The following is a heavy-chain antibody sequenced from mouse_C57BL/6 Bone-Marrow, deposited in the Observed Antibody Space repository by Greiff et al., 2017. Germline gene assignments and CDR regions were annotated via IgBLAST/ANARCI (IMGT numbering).Heavy chain of an antibody. J-gene: IGHJ1*03. D-gene: IGHD2-3*01. CDR2: IYPRSGNT. V-gene: IGHV1-81*01. Sequence: VKLQESGAELARPGASVKLSCKASGYTFTSYGISWVKQRTGQGLEWIGEIYPRSGNTYYNEKFKGKATLTADKSSSTAYMDLRSLTSEDSAVYFCADGFHWYFDVWGTGTTVTVSS. CDR3: ADGFHWYFDV. CDR1: GYTFTSYG.